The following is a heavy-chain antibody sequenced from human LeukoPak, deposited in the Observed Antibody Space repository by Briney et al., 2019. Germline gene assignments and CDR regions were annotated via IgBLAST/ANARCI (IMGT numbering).Heavy chain of an antibody. V-gene: IGHV3-74*01. CDR1: GFTLSSYW. Sequence: GGSLRLSCAASGFTLSSYWMHWVRQAPGKGLVWVSRINTDGSSTNYADSVKGRFTVSRDSSKNTLYLQMNSLRAEDAAVYYCAKAPVTTCSGAYCYPFDYWSQGTLVTVSS. CDR2: INTDGSST. J-gene: IGHJ4*02. D-gene: IGHD2-15*01. CDR3: AKAPVTTCSGAYCYPFDY.